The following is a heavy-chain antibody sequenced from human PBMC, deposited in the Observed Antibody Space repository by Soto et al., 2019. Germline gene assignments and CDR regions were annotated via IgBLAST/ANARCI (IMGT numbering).Heavy chain of an antibody. CDR2: FDPEDGET. CDR3: ATGPLHLITMVRVNFDY. D-gene: IGHD3-10*01. CDR1: GYTLTELS. J-gene: IGHJ4*02. V-gene: IGHV1-24*01. Sequence: ASVKVSCKVSGYTLTELSMHWVRQAPGKGLEWMGGFDPEDGETIYAQKFQGRVTMTEDTSTDTAYMELSSLRSEDTAVYYCATGPLHLITMVRVNFDYWGQGTLVTVSS.